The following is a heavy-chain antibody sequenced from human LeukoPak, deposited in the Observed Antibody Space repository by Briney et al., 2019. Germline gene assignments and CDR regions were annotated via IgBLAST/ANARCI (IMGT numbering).Heavy chain of an antibody. D-gene: IGHD6-13*01. V-gene: IGHV4-34*01. CDR1: GGSFSGYY. Sequence: PSETLSLTCAVYGGSFSGYYWSWIRQPPGKGLEWFGEINNSGSTNYNPSLKSRVTISVDTSKNQFSLKLSSVTAADTAVYYCARGRAYSSSWYEAWFDPWGQGTLVTVSS. J-gene: IGHJ5*02. CDR2: INNSGST. CDR3: ARGRAYSSSWYEAWFDP.